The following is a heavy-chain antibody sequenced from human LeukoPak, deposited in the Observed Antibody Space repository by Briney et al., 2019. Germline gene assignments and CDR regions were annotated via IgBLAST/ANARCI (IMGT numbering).Heavy chain of an antibody. J-gene: IGHJ4*02. Sequence: SETLSLTCTVSGGSISSYYWSWIRQPPGKGLEWIGYIYYSGSTNYNPSLKSRVTISVDTSKNQFSLKLSSVTAADTAVYYCARVGGYNSPFVYWGQGTLVTVSA. CDR2: IYYSGST. CDR1: GGSISSYY. CDR3: ARVGGYNSPFVY. D-gene: IGHD5-24*01. V-gene: IGHV4-59*01.